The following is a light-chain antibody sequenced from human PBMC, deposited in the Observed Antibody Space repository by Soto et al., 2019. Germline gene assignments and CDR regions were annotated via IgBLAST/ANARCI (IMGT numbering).Light chain of an antibody. CDR3: QQYETFSGT. V-gene: IGKV1-5*01. CDR2: DAS. J-gene: IGKJ1*01. CDR1: QTVSGW. Sequence: DIQMTQSPSTLSACVGDTVTVTCRASQTVSGWLAWYQQKPGEAPKLLIYDASALPRGVPSRFSGSGSETKFTHAIASLQPDDFATYYCQQYETFSGTFGPGTKVDIK.